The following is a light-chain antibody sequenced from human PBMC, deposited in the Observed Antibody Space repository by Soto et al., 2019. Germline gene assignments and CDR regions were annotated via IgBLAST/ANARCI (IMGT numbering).Light chain of an antibody. CDR2: DAS. CDR3: QQYDIPTIT. CDR1: QDINIY. V-gene: IGKV1-33*01. Sequence: HMTHYHSSLVTSVWDRVTIVCKATQDINIYLNWYQQKPGKAPNLLIYDASNLEIAVPSRFNASGSGTHFKFTISSLEPEDMGTYYCQQYDIPTITFGRGTRLEIK. J-gene: IGKJ5*01.